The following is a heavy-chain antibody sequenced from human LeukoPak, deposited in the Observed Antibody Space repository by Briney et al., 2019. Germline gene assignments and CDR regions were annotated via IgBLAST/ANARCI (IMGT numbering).Heavy chain of an antibody. CDR1: GYTFTSYG. V-gene: IGHV1-18*01. J-gene: IGHJ4*02. CDR3: ARVLTTGTTSYFDY. CDR2: ISAYNGNT. D-gene: IGHD1-1*01. Sequence: ASVKVSCKASGYTFTSYGISWVRQAPGQGLEWMGWISAYNGNTNYAQKLQGRVTMTTDTSTSTAYMELRSLRSGDTAVYYCARVLTTGTTSYFDYWGQGTLVTVSS.